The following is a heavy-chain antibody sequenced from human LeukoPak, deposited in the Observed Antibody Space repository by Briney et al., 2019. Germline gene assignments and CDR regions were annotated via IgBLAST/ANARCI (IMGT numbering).Heavy chain of an antibody. V-gene: IGHV4-39*01. CDR3: ARQWLVSPLFDY. CDR2: ISYRGST. J-gene: IGHJ4*02. CDR1: GGSISNTNYY. D-gene: IGHD6-19*01. Sequence: PSETLSLTCTVSGGSISNTNYYWGWIRQPPGKGLEWIGSISYRGSTYYNPSLKSRVTISVDTSKNQLSLKLSSMTAADTAVYYCARQWLVSPLFDYWGQGTLVTVSS.